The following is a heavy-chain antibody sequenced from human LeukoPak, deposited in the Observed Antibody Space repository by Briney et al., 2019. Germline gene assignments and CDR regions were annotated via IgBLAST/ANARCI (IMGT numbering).Heavy chain of an antibody. CDR2: ISASSTAI. CDR1: GFTFNTYT. J-gene: IGHJ4*02. Sequence: GGSLRLSCAASGFTFNTYTMNWVRQAPGKGLEWVSSISASSTAIYSADSVKGRFTISRDNSKNTLYLQMNSLRAADTALYYCAIDKGISYLSSFDYWGQGTLVTVSS. CDR3: AIDKGISYLSSFDY. V-gene: IGHV3-21*01.